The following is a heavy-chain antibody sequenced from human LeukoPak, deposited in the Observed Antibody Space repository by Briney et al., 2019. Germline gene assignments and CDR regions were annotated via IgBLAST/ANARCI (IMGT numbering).Heavy chain of an antibody. CDR1: GFTFGSYW. D-gene: IGHD1-26*01. Sequence: GGSLRLSCAASGFTFGSYWMHWVRQGPGKGLVWVSRINDDGSSTTYADSVKGRFTVSRDNAKNSLYLQMNSLKTEDTAVYYCTTDPALIVGATLTFDYWGQGTLVTVSS. CDR3: TTDPALIVGATLTFDY. V-gene: IGHV3-74*03. J-gene: IGHJ4*02. CDR2: INDDGSST.